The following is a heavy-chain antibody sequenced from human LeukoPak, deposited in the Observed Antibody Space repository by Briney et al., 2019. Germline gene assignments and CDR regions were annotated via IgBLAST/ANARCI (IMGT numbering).Heavy chain of an antibody. CDR1: GYSFTSSW. Sequence: GESLKISCEGSGYSFTSSWIGWVRHMPGKGLEWMGIIYPGDSDIRYSPSFQGQVTISADQSITTAYLQWSSLKASDTAIYYCARGLYCSGGSCRFDYWGQGTLVTVSS. CDR2: IYPGDSDI. J-gene: IGHJ4*02. CDR3: ARGLYCSGGSCRFDY. D-gene: IGHD2-15*01. V-gene: IGHV5-51*01.